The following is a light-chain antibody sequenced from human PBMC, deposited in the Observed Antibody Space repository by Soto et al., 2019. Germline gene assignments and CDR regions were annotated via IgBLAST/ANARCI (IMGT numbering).Light chain of an antibody. CDR1: QSISSY. Sequence: IQMTQSPSSLSASLGDIVTITCRASQSISSYLNWYQQKPGKAPKLLIYAASSLQSGVPSRFSGSGSGTDFTLTISSLQPEDFATYYCQQSYSTPITFGQGRRLEVK. J-gene: IGKJ5*01. CDR3: QQSYSTPIT. CDR2: AAS. V-gene: IGKV1-39*01.